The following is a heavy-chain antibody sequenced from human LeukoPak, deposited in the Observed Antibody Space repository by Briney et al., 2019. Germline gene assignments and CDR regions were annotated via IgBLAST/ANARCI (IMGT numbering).Heavy chain of an antibody. CDR2: IIPIFGTA. D-gene: IGHD5-12*01. Sequence: SVKVSCKASGGTFSSYAISWVRQAPGQGLEWMGGIIPIFGTANYAQKFQGRVTITADESTSTAYMELSSLRSEDTAVYYCAWGYSGYDFRFDYWGQGTPVTVSS. J-gene: IGHJ4*02. CDR1: GGTFSSYA. CDR3: AWGYSGYDFRFDY. V-gene: IGHV1-69*01.